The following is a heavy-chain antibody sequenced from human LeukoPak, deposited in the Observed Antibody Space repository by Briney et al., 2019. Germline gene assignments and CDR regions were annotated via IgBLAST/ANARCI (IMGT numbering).Heavy chain of an antibody. D-gene: IGHD5-24*01. J-gene: IGHJ4*02. V-gene: IGHV3-53*01. CDR2: IYSGGST. CDR3: ARSEMATILGFDY. Sequence: GGSLRLPCAASGFTVSSNYLNWVRQAPGKGLEWVSVIYSGGSTYYADSVKGRFTISRDNSKNTLYLQMNSLRAEDTAVYYCARSEMATILGFDYWGQGTLVTVSS. CDR1: GFTVSSNY.